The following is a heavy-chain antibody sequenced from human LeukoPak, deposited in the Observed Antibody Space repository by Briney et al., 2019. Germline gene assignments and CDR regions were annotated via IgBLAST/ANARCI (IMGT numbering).Heavy chain of an antibody. Sequence: GGSLRLSCVASGXTISRNYMSWIRQAPGKGLEWVSVIYSGGSTYYADSVKGRFTISGDNSKNTLYLQMNSLRVEDTAVYYCARGDYTADSWGQGTLVTVSS. CDR2: IYSGGST. V-gene: IGHV3-53*01. D-gene: IGHD4-11*01. CDR3: ARGDYTADS. CDR1: GXTISRNY. J-gene: IGHJ5*01.